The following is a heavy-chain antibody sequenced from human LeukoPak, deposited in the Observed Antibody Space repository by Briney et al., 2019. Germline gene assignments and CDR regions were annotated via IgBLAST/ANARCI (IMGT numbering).Heavy chain of an antibody. D-gene: IGHD5-12*01. Sequence: SGPTLVKPTQTLTLTCTFSGFSLTTSGVGVGWIRQPPGKALEWLAFNYWDDDKRYRPPLESRITISKDTSKNQVVLTMTDMDLVDTATYYCVHGRYGGNLAYWGQGTRVTVSS. J-gene: IGHJ4*02. CDR1: GFSLTTSGVG. V-gene: IGHV2-5*02. CDR3: VHGRYGGNLAY. CDR2: NYWDDDK.